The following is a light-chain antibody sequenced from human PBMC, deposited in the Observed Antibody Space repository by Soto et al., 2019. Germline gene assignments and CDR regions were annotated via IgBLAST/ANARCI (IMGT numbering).Light chain of an antibody. CDR1: QSVSSN. J-gene: IGKJ1*01. CDR2: GAS. CDR3: QQYGSSPWT. Sequence: EIVMTHSPATLSVSPGERATLSCRASQSVSSNLAWYQQKPGQAPRLLIYGASSRATGIPDRFSGRGSGTDFTLTISRLEPEDFAVYYCQQYGSSPWTFGQGTKVDIK. V-gene: IGKV3-20*01.